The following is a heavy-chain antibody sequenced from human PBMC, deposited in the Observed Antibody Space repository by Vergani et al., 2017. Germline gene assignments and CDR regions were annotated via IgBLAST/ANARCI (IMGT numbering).Heavy chain of an antibody. J-gene: IGHJ2*01. CDR3: ARRAGGDSIDWYFDL. V-gene: IGHV1-58*02. CDR1: GFTFTSSA. Sequence: QMQLVQSGPEVKKPGTSVKVSCKASGFTFTSSAMQWVRQARGQRLEWIGWIVVGSGNTNYAQKLQGRVTMTTDTSTSTAYMELRSLRSDDTAVYYCARRAGGDSIDWYFDLWGRGTLVTVSS. D-gene: IGHD4-17*01. CDR2: IVVGSGNT.